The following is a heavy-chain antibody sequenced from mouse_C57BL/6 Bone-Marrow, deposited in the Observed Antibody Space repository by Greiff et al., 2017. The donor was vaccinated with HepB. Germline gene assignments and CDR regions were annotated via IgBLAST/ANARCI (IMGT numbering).Heavy chain of an antibody. CDR1: GYTFTSYW. V-gene: IGHV1-50*01. Sequence: VQLQQPGAELVKPGASVKLSCKASGYTFTSYWMQWVKQRPGQGLEWIGEFDPSDSYTNYNQKFKGKATLTVDTSSSTAYMQLSSLTSEDSAVYYCARSSYKGFAYWGQGTLVTVSA. D-gene: IGHD1-3*01. CDR3: ARSSYKGFAY. CDR2: FDPSDSYT. J-gene: IGHJ3*01.